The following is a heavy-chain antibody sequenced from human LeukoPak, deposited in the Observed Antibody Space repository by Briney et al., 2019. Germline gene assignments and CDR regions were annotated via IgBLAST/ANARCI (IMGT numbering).Heavy chain of an antibody. Sequence: GGSLRLSCAASGFIFSSYAMSWVRQAPGKWREWVSSISSISSYIYYADSVKGRFTISRDNAKNSLYQQRSSGRAEETAVYYCETVDPSVSYYEFWGEGTLVRVFS. CDR3: ETVDPSVSYYEF. V-gene: IGHV3-21*01. J-gene: IGHJ4*02. CDR2: ISSISSYI. CDR1: GFIFSSYA. D-gene: IGHD1-26*01.